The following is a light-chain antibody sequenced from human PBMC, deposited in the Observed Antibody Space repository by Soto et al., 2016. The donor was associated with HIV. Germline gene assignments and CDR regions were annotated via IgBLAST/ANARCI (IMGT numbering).Light chain of an antibody. CDR3: QAWDNGTVV. Sequence: SYELTQPPSVAVSPGQTASITCSGDNLGNKYTCWYHQKPGQSPVLVVYQDDKRPSEIPARFSGSNSGNTATLTITATQTMDEADYYCQAWDNGTVVFGGRDQVDRP. J-gene: IGLJ3*02. CDR1: NLGNKY. CDR2: QDD. V-gene: IGLV3-1*01.